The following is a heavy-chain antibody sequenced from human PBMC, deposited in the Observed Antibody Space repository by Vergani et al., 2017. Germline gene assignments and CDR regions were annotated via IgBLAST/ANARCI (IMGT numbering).Heavy chain of an antibody. CDR2: IDPSDSYT. D-gene: IGHD3-22*01. CDR3: ARHGYYDSSGYYVEFDAFDI. Sequence: EVQLVPSGAEVKKPGESLRISCKGSGYSFTSYWISWVRQMPXKGLEWMGRIDPSDSYTNYSPSFQGHVTISADKSISTAYLQWSSLKASDTAMYYCARHGYYDSSGYYVEFDAFDIWGQGTMVTVSS. J-gene: IGHJ3*02. V-gene: IGHV5-10-1*01. CDR1: GYSFTSYW.